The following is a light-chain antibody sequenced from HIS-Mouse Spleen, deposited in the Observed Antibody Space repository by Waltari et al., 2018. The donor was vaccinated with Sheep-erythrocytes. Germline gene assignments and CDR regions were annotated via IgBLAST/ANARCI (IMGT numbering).Light chain of an antibody. V-gene: IGKV3-11*01. CDR2: DAS. Sequence: EIVLTQSPATLSLSPGERATLSCRASQSVSSYLAWYQQKPGQAPRLLNYDASNRATDIPARFSCSGSGTDFALTISSLEPEDLAVYYCQQRSNWPPITVGQGTRLEIK. J-gene: IGKJ5*01. CDR1: QSVSSY. CDR3: QQRSNWPPIT.